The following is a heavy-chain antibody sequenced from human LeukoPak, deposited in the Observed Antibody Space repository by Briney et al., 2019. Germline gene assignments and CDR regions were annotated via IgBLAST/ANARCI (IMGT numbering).Heavy chain of an antibody. J-gene: IGHJ6*03. CDR1: GFTFSSYW. V-gene: IGHV3-7*01. D-gene: IGHD3-3*01. CDR2: IKQDGSEK. Sequence: GGSLRLSCAASGFTFSSYWMSWVRQAPGKGLEWVANIKQDGSEKYYVDSVKGRFTISRDNAKNSLYLQMNSLRAEDTAVYYCARIHDFWSGYYTGYYYYYMDVWGKGTTVTVSS. CDR3: ARIHDFWSGYYTGYYYYYMDV.